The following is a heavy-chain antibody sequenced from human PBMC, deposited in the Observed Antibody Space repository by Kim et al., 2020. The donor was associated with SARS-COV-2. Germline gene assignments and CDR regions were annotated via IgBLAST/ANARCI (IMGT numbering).Heavy chain of an antibody. CDR3: ARGLHYYGSGSFYYYYYGMDV. D-gene: IGHD3-10*01. J-gene: IGHJ6*02. Sequence: ASVKVSCKASGYTFTSYAMHWVRQAPGQRLEWMGWINAGNGNTKYSQKFQGRVTITRDTSASTAYMELSSLRSEDTAVYYCARGLHYYGSGSFYYYYYGMDVWGQGTTVTVSS. CDR2: INAGNGNT. V-gene: IGHV1-3*01. CDR1: GYTFTSYA.